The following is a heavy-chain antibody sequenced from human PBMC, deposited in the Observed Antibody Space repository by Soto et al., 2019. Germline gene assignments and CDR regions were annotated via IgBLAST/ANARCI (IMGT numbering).Heavy chain of an antibody. CDR1: GGSISSYY. V-gene: IGHV4-59*08. CDR3: ARTQGSGPNWYFDL. J-gene: IGHJ2*01. CDR2: IYYSGST. Sequence: QVQLQESGPGLVKPSETLSLTCTVSGGSISSYYWSWIRQPPGKGLEWIGYIYYSGSTNYNPSLKSRVPIXVXTXXNQFSLKLSSVTAADTAVYYCARTQGSGPNWYFDLWGRGTLVTVSS.